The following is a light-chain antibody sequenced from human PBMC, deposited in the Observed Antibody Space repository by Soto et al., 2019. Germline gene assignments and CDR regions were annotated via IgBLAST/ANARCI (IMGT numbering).Light chain of an antibody. V-gene: IGKV3-15*01. CDR3: QQYNNWPRT. CDR2: GAS. J-gene: IGKJ1*01. CDR1: QSVRSIY. Sequence: EIVLTQSPGTLSLSPGERATLSCRASQSVRSIYLAWYQQKPGQAPRLLIYGASTRATGIPARFSGSGSGTEFTLTISSLQSEDFAVYYCQQYNNWPRTFGQGTKVDIK.